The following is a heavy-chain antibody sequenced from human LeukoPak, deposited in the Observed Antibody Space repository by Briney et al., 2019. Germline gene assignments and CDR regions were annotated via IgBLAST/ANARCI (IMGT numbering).Heavy chain of an antibody. Sequence: ASVKVPCKASGYNFSIFGISWVRQAPGQGLEWMGWINAYNGNTKYAQKFQGRVAMTTDTSTSTAYMELRSLRSDDTAVYYCSRVGVVLLANWFDPWGQGTLVTVSS. J-gene: IGHJ5*02. CDR3: SRVGVVLLANWFDP. V-gene: IGHV1-18*01. CDR1: GYNFSIFG. CDR2: INAYNGNT. D-gene: IGHD2-2*01.